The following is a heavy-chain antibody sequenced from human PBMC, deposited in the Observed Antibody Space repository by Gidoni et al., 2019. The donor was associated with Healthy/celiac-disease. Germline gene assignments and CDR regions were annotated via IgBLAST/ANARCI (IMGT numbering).Heavy chain of an antibody. Sequence: EVQLVESGGGLVEPGGSRKLSCAASGFTFSSYEMNWVRQAPGKGLGWVSFISSIGSTIYYADSVKGRFTISRDNAKNSLYLQMNSLRAEDTAVYYCARDHIAGLRWLVRTSGFDPWGQGTLVTVSS. J-gene: IGHJ5*02. CDR1: GFTFSSYE. D-gene: IGHD4-17*01. CDR3: ARDHIAGLRWLVRTSGFDP. CDR2: ISSIGSTI. V-gene: IGHV3-48*03.